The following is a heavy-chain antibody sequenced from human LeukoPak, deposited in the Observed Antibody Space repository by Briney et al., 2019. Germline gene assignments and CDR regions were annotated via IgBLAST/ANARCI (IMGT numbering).Heavy chain of an antibody. V-gene: IGHV1-2*02. CDR3: ARDLVAAGYYFDY. CDR2: INPNSGGT. CDR1: GYTFTGYY. J-gene: IGHJ4*02. Sequence: GASVKVSCKASGYTFTGYYMHWVRQAPGQGLEWMGWINPNSGGTNYAQKFQGRVTMTRDTSISTAYMELSRLRSDDTAVYYCARDLVAAGYYFDYWGQGTLVTVSS. D-gene: IGHD6-13*01.